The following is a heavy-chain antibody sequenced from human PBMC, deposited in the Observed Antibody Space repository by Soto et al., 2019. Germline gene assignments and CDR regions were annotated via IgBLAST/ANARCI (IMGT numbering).Heavy chain of an antibody. CDR2: ISAYNVNT. D-gene: IGHD3-22*01. CDR1: GYTFTSYV. V-gene: IGHV1-18*04. J-gene: IGHJ3*02. Sequence: ASVNVSCKASGYTFTSYVIILVRHSPLQWLEWMGWISAYNVNTNYAQKLQGRVTMTTDTSTSTAYMELRSLRSDDTAVYYCARPRDYYDSSGYYYGAFDIWGKGKMVAVSS. CDR3: ARPRDYYDSSGYYYGAFDI.